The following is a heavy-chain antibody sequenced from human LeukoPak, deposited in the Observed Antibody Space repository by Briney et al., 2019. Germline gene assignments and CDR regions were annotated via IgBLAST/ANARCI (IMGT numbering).Heavy chain of an antibody. Sequence: GASVKVSCKASGYPFTRYGISWVRQAPGQGLEWMRWINPDNGNTKYAQKFQGRVTMTTDTSTSTAHMELRSLRSDDTAVYYCATYYCSTTSCYPYFFDYWGQGTLVTVSS. D-gene: IGHD2-2*01. CDR2: INPDNGNT. CDR3: ATYYCSTTSCYPYFFDY. V-gene: IGHV1-18*01. J-gene: IGHJ4*02. CDR1: GYPFTRYG.